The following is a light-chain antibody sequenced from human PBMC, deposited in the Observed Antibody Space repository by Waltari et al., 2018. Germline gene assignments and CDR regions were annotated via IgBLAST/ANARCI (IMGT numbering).Light chain of an antibody. J-gene: IGKJ1*01. V-gene: IGKV3-20*01. Sequence: EIRLTQSPGTLSLSPGERATLSCRASQSISKYSAWYQQKPGQAPRLLIYDAASRATGIPDRFSGSGSGTDFSLTISRLEPEDSAVYYCQKYGTLPATFGQGTKVEIK. CDR1: QSISKY. CDR3: QKYGTLPAT. CDR2: DAA.